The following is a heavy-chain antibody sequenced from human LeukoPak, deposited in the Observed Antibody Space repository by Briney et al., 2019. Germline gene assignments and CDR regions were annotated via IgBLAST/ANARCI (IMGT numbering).Heavy chain of an antibody. J-gene: IGHJ4*02. Sequence: PGGSLRLSCAASGFTFSSYSMNWVRQAPGKGLEWVSYISSSSSTIYYADSVKGRFTISRDNAKNSLYLQMNSLRAEDTAVYYCARDWADRLKNKQAPAGHWGQGTLVTVSS. D-gene: IGHD1/OR15-1a*01. V-gene: IGHV3-48*04. CDR1: GFTFSSYS. CDR2: ISSSSSTI. CDR3: ARDWADRLKNKQAPAGH.